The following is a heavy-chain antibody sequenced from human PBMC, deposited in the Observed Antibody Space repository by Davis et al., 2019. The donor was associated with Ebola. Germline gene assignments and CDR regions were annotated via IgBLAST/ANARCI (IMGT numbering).Heavy chain of an antibody. J-gene: IGHJ4*02. CDR1: GYTFTSYG. CDR3: ARAQFPTTSDH. CDR2: INPHNGNT. D-gene: IGHD1-1*01. V-gene: IGHV1-18*04. Sequence: AASVKVSCKASGYTFTSYGITWVRQAPGQGLEWMGWINPHNGNTNYAQNVQGRFNMTTDTSTSTAYMEVGILRSDDTAVYYCARAQFPTTSDHWGQGTLVTVSS.